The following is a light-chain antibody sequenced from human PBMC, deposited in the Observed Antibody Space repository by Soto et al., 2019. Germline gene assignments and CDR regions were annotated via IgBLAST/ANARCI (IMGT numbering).Light chain of an antibody. CDR1: SSDVGGYNY. CDR3: SSYTSSSTYV. V-gene: IGLV2-14*01. J-gene: IGLJ1*01. CDR2: DVS. Sequence: QSALTQPAPVSGSPGQSITISCTGTSSDVGGYNYVSWYQQHPGKAPKLMIYDVSNRPSGVSNRFSGSKSGHTASLTISGLQAEDEADYYCSSYTSSSTYVFGTGTKVTVL.